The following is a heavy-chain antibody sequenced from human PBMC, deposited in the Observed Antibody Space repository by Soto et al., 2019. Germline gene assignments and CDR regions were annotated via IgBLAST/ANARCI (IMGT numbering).Heavy chain of an antibody. Sequence: PGGSLRLSCAASGFTVSSNYMSWVRQAPGKGLEWVSVIYSGGSTYYADSVKGRFTISRDNSKNTLYLQMNSLRAEDTAVYYCARDNGAYYDFWSGYYPVKSGLLDYGMDVGGQVTTFTVSS. CDR2: IYSGGST. D-gene: IGHD3-3*01. CDR3: ARDNGAYYDFWSGYYPVKSGLLDYGMDV. CDR1: GFTVSSNY. J-gene: IGHJ6*02. V-gene: IGHV3-53*01.